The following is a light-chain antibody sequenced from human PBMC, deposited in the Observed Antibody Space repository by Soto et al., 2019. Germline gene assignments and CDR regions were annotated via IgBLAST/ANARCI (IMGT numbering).Light chain of an antibody. CDR1: SGFVGSFSL. V-gene: IGLV2-23*01. J-gene: IGLJ1*01. CDR2: ECH. CDR3: CLYIGANPYV. Sequence: QSFLAQPASVSGSPGQSITISCTGTSGFVGSFSLVSWYQQHPAKSPKVMMSECHRRPSGVPDRFSGSTSVTSDSLKISGFQADDEADYYCCLYIGANPYVFGTGTKVTVL.